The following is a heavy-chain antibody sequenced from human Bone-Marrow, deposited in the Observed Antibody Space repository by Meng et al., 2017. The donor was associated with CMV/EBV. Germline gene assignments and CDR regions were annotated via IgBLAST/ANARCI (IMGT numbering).Heavy chain of an antibody. CDR1: GFTFSSYG. D-gene: IGHD6-19*01. Sequence: GESLKISCAASGFTFSSYGMHWVRQAPGKGLEWVAFIRYDGSNKYYADSVKGRFTISRDNSKNTLYLQMNSLRAEDTAVYYCARDKSSSGWPPDYWGQGTLVTVSS. J-gene: IGHJ4*02. CDR2: IRYDGSNK. V-gene: IGHV3-30*02. CDR3: ARDKSSSGWPPDY.